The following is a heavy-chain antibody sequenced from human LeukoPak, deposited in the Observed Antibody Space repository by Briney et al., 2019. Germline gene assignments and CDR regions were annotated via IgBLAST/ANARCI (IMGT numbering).Heavy chain of an antibody. J-gene: IGHJ4*02. V-gene: IGHV4-38-2*02. D-gene: IGHD1-26*01. CDR3: ASLLFGGRGDY. CDR2: IYYSGST. CDR1: SSSITSDYF. Sequence: SETLSLTCSVSSSSITSDYFWTWIRQSPGKGLEWIGSIYYSGSTYYNPSLKSRVTISVDTSKNQYSLKLSSVTAADTAVYYCASLLFGGRGDYWGQGTLVTVSS.